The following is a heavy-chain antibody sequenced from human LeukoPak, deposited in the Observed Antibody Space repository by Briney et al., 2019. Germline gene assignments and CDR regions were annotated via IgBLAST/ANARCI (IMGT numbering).Heavy chain of an antibody. J-gene: IGHJ6*03. D-gene: IGHD6-19*01. CDR1: GYTLTSYD. CDR3: ARGVAGPYYYYYMDV. V-gene: IGHV1-2*02. Sequence: ASVKVSCKASGYTLTSYDITWVRQAPGQGLEWMGWISGYNGNTNYAQKFQGRVTMTRDTSISTAYMELSRLTSDDTAVYYCARGVAGPYYYYYMDVWGRGTTVTVSS. CDR2: ISGYNGNT.